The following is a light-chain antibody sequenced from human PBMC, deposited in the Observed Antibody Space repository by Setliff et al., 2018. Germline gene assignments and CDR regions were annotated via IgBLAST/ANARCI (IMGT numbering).Light chain of an antibody. CDR3: CSYAGSYTYVV. V-gene: IGLV2-11*01. J-gene: IGLJ2*01. CDR1: SSDVGGYNY. CDR2: DVS. Sequence: QSVLTQPRSVSGSPGQSVTIPCTGTSSDVGGYNYVSWYQQHPGKAPKPMIYDVSKRPSGVPDRFSGSKSGNTASLTISGLQAEDEADYYCCSYAGSYTYVVFGGGTKVTVL.